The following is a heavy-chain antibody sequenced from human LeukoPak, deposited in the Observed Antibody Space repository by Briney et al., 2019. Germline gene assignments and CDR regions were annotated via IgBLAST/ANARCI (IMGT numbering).Heavy chain of an antibody. J-gene: IGHJ5*02. Sequence: GGSLRLSCVASGFTFSDYYMSWIRQAPGKGLEWVSYISSSSTYSSYADSVKGRFTISRDNAKNSMYLQMNSLRAEDTAVYYCARVMIGTVNWFDPWGQGTLVTVSS. D-gene: IGHD3-22*01. CDR1: GFTFSDYY. V-gene: IGHV3-11*06. CDR2: ISSSSTYS. CDR3: ARVMIGTVNWFDP.